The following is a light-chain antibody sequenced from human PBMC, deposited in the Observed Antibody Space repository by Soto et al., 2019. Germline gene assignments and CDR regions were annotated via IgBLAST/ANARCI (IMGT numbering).Light chain of an antibody. V-gene: IGKV3-20*01. CDR1: QSVSSNY. CDR3: QQYGGSPRVT. CDR2: SAS. Sequence: EIVLTQSPGTLSLSPGERVTLSCRASQSVSSNYLAWYQQKHGQAPRLLIYSASSRATGIPDRFSGSGSGTDFTLTINRLEPEDLAVYYCQQYGGSPRVTFGGGTKVEIK. J-gene: IGKJ4*01.